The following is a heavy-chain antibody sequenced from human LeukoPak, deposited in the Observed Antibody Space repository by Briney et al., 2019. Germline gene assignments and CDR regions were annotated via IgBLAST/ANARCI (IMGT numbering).Heavy chain of an antibody. CDR3: ARDLLYSVSGTYYNVGRVFNY. V-gene: IGHV1-2*02. CDR2: INPNSGGT. D-gene: IGHD3-10*01. Sequence: ASVKVSCKASGGSFSRNAISWVRQAPGQGLEWMGWINPNSGGTNYAQKFQGRVTMTRDTSITTAYMELTSLRSDDTAVYYCARDLLYSVSGTYYNVGRVFNYWGQGTLVTVSS. CDR1: GGSFSRNA. J-gene: IGHJ4*02.